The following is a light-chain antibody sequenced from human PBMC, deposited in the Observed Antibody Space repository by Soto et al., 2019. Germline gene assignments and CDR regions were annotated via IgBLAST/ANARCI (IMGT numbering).Light chain of an antibody. CDR2: EAS. J-gene: IGKJ4*01. Sequence: DIHMTQSPSTLSASVGDRVTITCRASYSISTWLAWYQQKPGKAPKVLIYEASNWDSGVPSRFSGSGSGTEFTLTNSRLHPDDFATYYCQEYSRDFGGGTRVEIK. V-gene: IGKV1-5*01. CDR3: QEYSRD. CDR1: YSISTW.